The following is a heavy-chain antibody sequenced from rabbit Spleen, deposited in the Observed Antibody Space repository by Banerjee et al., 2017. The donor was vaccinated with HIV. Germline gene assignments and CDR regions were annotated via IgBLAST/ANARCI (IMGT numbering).Heavy chain of an antibody. Sequence: QEQLEESGGGLVQPEGSLTLACTASGFSFSGSYYMCWVRQAPGKGLEWISCIAGSSSGFTYSATWAKGRFTCSKTSSTTVTLQMTSLTAADTATYFCARDLTGVIGWNFNLWGPGTLVTVS. D-gene: IGHD1-1*01. J-gene: IGHJ4*01. CDR1: GFSFSGSYY. CDR2: IAGSSSGFT. V-gene: IGHV1S45*01. CDR3: ARDLTGVIGWNFNL.